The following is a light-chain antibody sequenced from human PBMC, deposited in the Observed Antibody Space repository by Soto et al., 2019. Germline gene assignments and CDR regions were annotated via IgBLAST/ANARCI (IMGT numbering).Light chain of an antibody. CDR2: DVS. V-gene: IGLV2-14*01. J-gene: IGLJ1*01. CDR1: SSDVGGYNS. CDR3: SSYSSITALV. Sequence: QSALTQPASVSGSPGQSITISCTGTSSDVGGYNSVSWYQQHPGKVPKIIICDVSFRPSGVPGRFSGSKSGNTASLTISGLQAEDEADYYCSSYSSITALVFGTETKLTVL.